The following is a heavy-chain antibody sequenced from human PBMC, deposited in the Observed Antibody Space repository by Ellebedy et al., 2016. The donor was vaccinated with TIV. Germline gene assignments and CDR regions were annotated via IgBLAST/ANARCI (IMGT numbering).Heavy chain of an antibody. V-gene: IGHV3-23*01. Sequence: GESLKISCAASGFTFSNYAMSWVRQAPGEGLEWVSAISGSGRTTYYADSVKGRFTISRDNSKNTLSLQMNSLRAGDTAVYYCATFDYYHHWGQGTLVTASS. J-gene: IGHJ1*01. CDR2: ISGSGRTT. CDR1: GFTFSNYA. CDR3: ATFDYYHH.